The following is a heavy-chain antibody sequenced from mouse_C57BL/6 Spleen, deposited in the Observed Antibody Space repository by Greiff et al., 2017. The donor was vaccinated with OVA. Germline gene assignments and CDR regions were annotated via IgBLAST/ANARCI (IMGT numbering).Heavy chain of an antibody. V-gene: IGHV14-4*01. CDR2: IDPENGDT. Sequence: EVQLVESGAELVRPGASVKLSCTASGFNIKDDYMHWVKQRPEQGLEWIGWIDPENGDTEYASKFQGKATITADTSSNTAYLQLSSLTSEDTAVYYCTTLITTVFDYWGQGTTLTVSS. CDR3: TTLITTVFDY. D-gene: IGHD1-1*01. J-gene: IGHJ2*01. CDR1: GFNIKDDY.